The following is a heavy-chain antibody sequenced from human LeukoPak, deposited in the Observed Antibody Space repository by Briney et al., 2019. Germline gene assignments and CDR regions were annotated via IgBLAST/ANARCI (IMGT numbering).Heavy chain of an antibody. J-gene: IGHJ4*02. D-gene: IGHD5-24*01. CDR1: GFTFSSYA. CDR3: AKGANGYNLQTGFEY. V-gene: IGHV3-23*01. CDR2: ISGSGGST. Sequence: PGGSLRLSCAASGFTFSSYAMSWVRQAPGKGLEWVSAISGSGGSTYYAESVKGRFTISRDNSKNTLQLQMNSLRAEDTAVYYCAKGANGYNLQTGFEYWGQGTLVTVSS.